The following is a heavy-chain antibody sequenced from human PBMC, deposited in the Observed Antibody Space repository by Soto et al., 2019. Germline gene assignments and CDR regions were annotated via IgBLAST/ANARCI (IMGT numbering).Heavy chain of an antibody. D-gene: IGHD6-13*01. V-gene: IGHV4-59*01. CDR1: DGSISSYY. CDR3: ARTFSRGTWYVFDS. J-gene: IGHJ4*02. CDR2: IY. Sequence: PSETLSLTCTVSDGSISSYYWSWIRQPPGKGLEWIGYIYNYNPSLKSRATISLDTSKNQFSLMLSSVTAADTAVYYCARTFSRGTWYVFDSWGQGALVTVSS.